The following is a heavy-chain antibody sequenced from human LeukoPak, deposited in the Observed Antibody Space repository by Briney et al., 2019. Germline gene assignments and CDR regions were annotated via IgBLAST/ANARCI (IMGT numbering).Heavy chain of an antibody. V-gene: IGHV4-39*07. CDR3: ARKQTGTMYDV. D-gene: IGHD1-7*01. J-gene: IGHJ4*02. CDR1: GGSISSSSYY. CDR2: FSSGGSA. Sequence: PSETLSLTCIVPGGSISSSSYYWAWIRQSPGKGLEWIGTFSSGGSAYYNPSLTSRASMSKDTSDNQFSLRLYSVTAADTAVYYCARKQTGTMYDVWGQGTQVTVSS.